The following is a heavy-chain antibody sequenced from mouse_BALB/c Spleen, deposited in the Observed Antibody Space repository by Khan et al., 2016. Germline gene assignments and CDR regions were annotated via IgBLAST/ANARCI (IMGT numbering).Heavy chain of an antibody. CDR3: ASLYGTIAD. Sequence: EVELVESGGGLVQTGGSLRLSCATSGFTFTDYYMTWVRQPPGKAHEWLGCIRNKAGGYNTDYSASVTRRVTISRDNFQSNLYLQMNALRAEDSATYYCASLYGTIADWGQGTLVIVSA. J-gene: IGHJ3*01. CDR1: GFTFTDYY. D-gene: IGHD1-1*02. V-gene: IGHV7-3*02. CDR2: IRNKAGGYNT.